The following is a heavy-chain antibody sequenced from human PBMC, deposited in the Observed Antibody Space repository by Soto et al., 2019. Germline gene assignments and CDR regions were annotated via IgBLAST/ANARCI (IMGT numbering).Heavy chain of an antibody. Sequence: ASVKVSCKASGYTFTSYAMHWVRQAPGQRLEWMGWINAGNGNTKYSQKFQGRVTITRDTSASTAYMELSSLRSEDTAVYYCARIFEGFKHVADFDYWGQGTLVTVSS. CDR1: GYTFTSYA. CDR2: INAGNGNT. D-gene: IGHD6-19*01. J-gene: IGHJ4*02. CDR3: ARIFEGFKHVADFDY. V-gene: IGHV1-3*01.